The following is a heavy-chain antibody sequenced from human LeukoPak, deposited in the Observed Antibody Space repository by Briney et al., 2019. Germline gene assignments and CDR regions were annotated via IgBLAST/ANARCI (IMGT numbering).Heavy chain of an antibody. CDR3: AIVEAVAGNFGGLDP. D-gene: IGHD6-19*01. J-gene: IGHJ5*02. CDR2: ISSTSSYI. V-gene: IGHV3-21*01. CDR1: GFTFTVYS. Sequence: GGSLRLSCAASGFTFTVYSMNWVRQAPGKGLEWVSSISSTSSYIYYADSVKGRFTISRDNAKDSLFLQLNSLRAEDTAMYYCAIVEAVAGNFGGLDPWGPGTLVTVSS.